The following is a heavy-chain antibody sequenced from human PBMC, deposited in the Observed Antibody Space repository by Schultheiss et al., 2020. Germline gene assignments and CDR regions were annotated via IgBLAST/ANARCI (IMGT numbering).Heavy chain of an antibody. D-gene: IGHD1-26*01. J-gene: IGHJ4*02. CDR3: ARGRRWEQDY. Sequence: SETLSLTCAVYGGSFSGYYWSWIRQPPGKGLEWIGEINHSGSTNYNPSLKSRVTISVDTSKNQFSLKLSSVTAADTAVYYCARGRRWEQDYWGQGTLVTVYS. CDR2: INHSGST. CDR1: GGSFSGYY. V-gene: IGHV4-34*01.